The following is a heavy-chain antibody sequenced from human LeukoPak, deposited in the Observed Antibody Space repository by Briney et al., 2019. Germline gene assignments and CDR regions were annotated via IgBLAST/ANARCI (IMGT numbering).Heavy chain of an antibody. CDR1: GGSFSGYY. J-gene: IGHJ4*02. V-gene: IGHV4-34*01. CDR3: ARETITIFGVVIIPYYFDY. Sequence: NPSETLSLTCAVYGGSFSGYYWSWIRQPPEKGLEWIGEINHSGSTNYNPSLKSRVTISVDTSKNQFSLKLSSVTAADTAVYYCARETITIFGVVIIPYYFDYWGQGTLVTVSS. D-gene: IGHD3-3*01. CDR2: INHSGST.